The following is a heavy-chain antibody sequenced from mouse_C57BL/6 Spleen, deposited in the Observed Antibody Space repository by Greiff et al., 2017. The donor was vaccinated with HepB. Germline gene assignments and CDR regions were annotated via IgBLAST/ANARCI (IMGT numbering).Heavy chain of an antibody. D-gene: IGHD1-1*01. CDR1: GYAFSSSW. CDR2: IYPGDGDT. Sequence: QVQLKESGPELVKPGASVKISCKASGYAFSSSWMNWVKQRPGKGLEWIGRIYPGDGDTNYNGKFKGKATLTADKSSSTAYMQLSSLTSEDSAVYFCARDYGSGVAYWGQGTLVTVSA. J-gene: IGHJ3*01. CDR3: ARDYGSGVAY. V-gene: IGHV1-82*01.